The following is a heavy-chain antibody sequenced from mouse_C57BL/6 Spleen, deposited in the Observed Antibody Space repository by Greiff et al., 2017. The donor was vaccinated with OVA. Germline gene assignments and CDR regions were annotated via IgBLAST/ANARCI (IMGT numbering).Heavy chain of an antibody. V-gene: IGHV2-2*01. Sequence: VMLVESGPGLVQPSQSLSITCTVSGFSLTSYGVHWVRQSPGKGLEWLGVIWSGGSTDYNAAFISRLSISKDNSKSQVFFKMNSLQADDTAIYYCARGDGNYGWYFDVWGTGTTVTVSS. J-gene: IGHJ1*03. CDR1: GFSLTSYG. CDR3: ARGDGNYGWYFDV. CDR2: IWSGGST. D-gene: IGHD2-1*01.